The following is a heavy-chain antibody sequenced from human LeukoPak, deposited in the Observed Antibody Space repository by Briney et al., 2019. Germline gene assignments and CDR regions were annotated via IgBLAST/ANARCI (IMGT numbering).Heavy chain of an antibody. V-gene: IGHV4-61*02. CDR3: ARSKTGYSSSWYDGGFDP. CDR2: IYTSGST. J-gene: IGHJ5*02. Sequence: PSETLSLTCTVSGGSTSSGSYYWSWIRQPAGKGLEWIGRIYTSGSTNYNPSLKSRVTISVDTSKNQFSLKLSSVTAADTAVYYCARSKTGYSSSWYDGGFDPWGQGTLVTVSS. CDR1: GGSTSSGSYY. D-gene: IGHD6-13*01.